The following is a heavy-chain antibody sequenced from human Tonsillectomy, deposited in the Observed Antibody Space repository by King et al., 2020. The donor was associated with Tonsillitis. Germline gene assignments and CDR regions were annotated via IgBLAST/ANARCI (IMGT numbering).Heavy chain of an antibody. CDR2: IHCDGITT. CDR1: GFTFSNYW. CDR3: ANLDLDP. D-gene: IGHD1-1*01. V-gene: IGHV3-74*01. Sequence: VQLVESGGGLVQPGGSLRLSCAASGFTFSNYWMHWVRQAPGKGLVWVSHIHCDGITTSYADSVKGRFTISRDNARNTVYLQMNSLRVEDTAVYYCANLDLDPWGQGTVVTVSS. J-gene: IGHJ5*02.